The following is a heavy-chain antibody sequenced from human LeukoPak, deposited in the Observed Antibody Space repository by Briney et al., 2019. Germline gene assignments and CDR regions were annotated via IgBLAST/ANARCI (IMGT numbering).Heavy chain of an antibody. D-gene: IGHD4-17*01. CDR3: ARDRDDYGDYVSGY. V-gene: IGHV3-21*01. CDR2: ISSSSSYI. J-gene: IGHJ4*02. Sequence: GGSLRLSCAASGFTFSSYRMNWVRQAPGKGLEWVSSISSSSSYIYYADSVKGRFTISRDNAKNSLYLQMNSLRAEDTAVHYCARDRDDYGDYVSGYWGQGTLVTVSS. CDR1: GFTFSSYR.